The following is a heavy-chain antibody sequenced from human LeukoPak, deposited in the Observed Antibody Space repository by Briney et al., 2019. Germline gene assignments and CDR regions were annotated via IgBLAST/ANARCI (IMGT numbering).Heavy chain of an antibody. V-gene: IGHV1-2*02. CDR1: GYTFTGYY. Sequence: ASVKVSCKASGYTFTGYYMHWVRQAPGQGLEGMGWINPNSGGTNYAQKFQGRVTMTRDTSISTAYMELSRLRSDDTAVYYCAREYYDSSGYFTSVDYWGQGTLVTVSS. CDR3: AREYYDSSGYFTSVDY. J-gene: IGHJ4*02. CDR2: INPNSGGT. D-gene: IGHD3-22*01.